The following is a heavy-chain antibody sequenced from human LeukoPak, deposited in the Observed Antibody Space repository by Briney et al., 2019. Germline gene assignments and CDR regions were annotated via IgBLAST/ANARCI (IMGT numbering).Heavy chain of an antibody. CDR3: AKEGQTGTTGTNWFDP. V-gene: IGHV3-53*01. CDR1: GFTVSTNY. D-gene: IGHD1-1*01. J-gene: IGHJ5*02. CDR2: IYSGGST. Sequence: QSGGSLSLSCAASGFTVSTNYMSWVRQAPGKGLEWVSVIYSGGSTYYADSVKGRFTISRDDSKNTLYLQMNSLRAEDTAVYYCAKEGQTGTTGTNWFDPWGQGTLVTVSS.